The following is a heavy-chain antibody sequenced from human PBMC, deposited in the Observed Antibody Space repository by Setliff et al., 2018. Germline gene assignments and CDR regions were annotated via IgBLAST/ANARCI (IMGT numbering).Heavy chain of an antibody. J-gene: IGHJ6*03. CDR3: AREGRRYYDSSGYYYDPYYYYYMDV. D-gene: IGHD3-22*01. Sequence: ASVKVSCKASGYTFTNYGISWVRQAPGQGLEWMGWISAYNDNTNYAQKDQGGVTMTTDTSTSTAYMELRSLTSDDTAVYYCAREGRRYYDSSGYYYDPYYYYYMDVWGKGTTVTVS. V-gene: IGHV1-18*01. CDR1: GYTFTNYG. CDR2: ISAYNDNT.